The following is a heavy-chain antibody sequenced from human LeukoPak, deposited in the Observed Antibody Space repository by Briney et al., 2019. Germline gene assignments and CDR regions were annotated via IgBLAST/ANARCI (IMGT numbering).Heavy chain of an antibody. D-gene: IGHD3-9*01. CDR3: ARDYDILTGYQKPHAFDI. CDR2: ISSSSSYI. J-gene: IGHJ3*02. V-gene: IGHV3-21*01. CDR1: GFTFSSYS. Sequence: GGSLRLSCAASGFTFSSYSMNWIRQAPGKGLEWVSSISSSSSYIYYADSVKGRFTISRDNAKNSLYLQMNSLRAEDTAVYYCARDYDILTGYQKPHAFDIWGQGTMVTVSS.